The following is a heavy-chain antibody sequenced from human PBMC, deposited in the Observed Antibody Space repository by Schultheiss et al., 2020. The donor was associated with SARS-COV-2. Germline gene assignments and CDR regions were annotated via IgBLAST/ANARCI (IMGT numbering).Heavy chain of an antibody. J-gene: IGHJ5*02. CDR2: IYYSGST. CDR3: ARAYDYGDYNWFDP. CDR1: GGSFSGYY. Sequence: SETLSLTCAVYGGSFSGYYWSWIRQHPGKGLEWIGYIYYSGSTYYNPSLKSRVSISVDTSKIQISLMLSSVTAADTSVYYCARAYDYGDYNWFDPWGQGTLVTVSS. V-gene: IGHV4-34*01. D-gene: IGHD4-17*01.